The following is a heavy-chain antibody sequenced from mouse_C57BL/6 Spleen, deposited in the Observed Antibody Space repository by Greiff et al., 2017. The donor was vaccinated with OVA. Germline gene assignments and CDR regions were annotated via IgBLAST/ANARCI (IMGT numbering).Heavy chain of an antibody. Sequence: VQLQESGAELVMPGASVKLSCKASGYTFTSYWMHWVKQRPGQGLEWIGEIDPSDSYTNYNQKFKGKSTLTVDESSSTAYMQLSSLTSEDSAVYYCAITAVVEGAWFAYWGQGTLVTVSA. CDR1: GYTFTSYW. CDR3: AITAVVEGAWFAY. V-gene: IGHV1-69*01. J-gene: IGHJ3*01. D-gene: IGHD1-1*01. CDR2: IDPSDSYT.